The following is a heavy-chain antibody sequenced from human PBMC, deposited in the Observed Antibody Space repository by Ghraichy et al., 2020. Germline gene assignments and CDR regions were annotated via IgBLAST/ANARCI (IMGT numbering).Heavy chain of an antibody. CDR1: GGSISSYY. V-gene: IGHV4-59*01. CDR3: ARAVQRDKYYDFWSGYQYYYYMDV. D-gene: IGHD3-3*01. Sequence: SETLSLTCTVSGGSISSYYWSWIRQPPGKGLEWIGYIYYSGSTNYNPSLKSRVTISVDTSKNQFSLKLSSVTAADTAMYYCARAVQRDKYYDFWSGYQYYYYMDVWGKGTTVTVSS. J-gene: IGHJ6*03. CDR2: IYYSGST.